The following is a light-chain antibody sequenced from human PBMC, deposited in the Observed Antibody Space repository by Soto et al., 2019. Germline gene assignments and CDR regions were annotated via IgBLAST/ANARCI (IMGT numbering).Light chain of an antibody. CDR1: SSDVGGYNY. Sequence: QSVLTQPASLSGSPGQSITISCTGNSSDVGGYNYVSWYQQHPGKAPKLMIYDVSNRPSGVSNRFSGSKSGNTASLTISGLQAEDEADYYCSSYTTSSTLLYVFGTGTKVTVL. CDR2: DVS. J-gene: IGLJ1*01. CDR3: SSYTTSSTLLYV. V-gene: IGLV2-14*01.